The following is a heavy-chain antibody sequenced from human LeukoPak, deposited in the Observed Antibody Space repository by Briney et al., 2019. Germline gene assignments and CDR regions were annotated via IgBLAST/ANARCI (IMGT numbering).Heavy chain of an antibody. CDR1: GGSISSYY. CDR3: ARQGTAATSKLDY. J-gene: IGHJ4*02. CDR2: IYYSGST. V-gene: IGHV4-59*08. Sequence: SETLSLTCTVSGGSISSYYWSWIRQPPGKGLEWIGYIYYSGSTNYNPSLKSRVTISVDTSKNQFSLKLSPVTAADTAVYYCARQGTAATSKLDYWGQGTLVTVSS. D-gene: IGHD2-2*01.